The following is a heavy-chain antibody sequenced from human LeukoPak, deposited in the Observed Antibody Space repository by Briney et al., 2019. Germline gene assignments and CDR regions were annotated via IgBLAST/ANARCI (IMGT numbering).Heavy chain of an antibody. CDR1: GFTFSSYA. CDR3: ARRSDIAVAGTDYYYYYMDV. J-gene: IGHJ6*03. Sequence: PGGSLRLSCAASGFTFSSYAMSWVRQAPGKGLEWVSAISGSGGSTYYADSVKGRFTISRDNSKNTLYLQMNSLRAEDTAVYYCARRSDIAVAGTDYYYYYMDVWGKGTTVTVSS. D-gene: IGHD6-19*01. V-gene: IGHV3-23*01. CDR2: ISGSGGST.